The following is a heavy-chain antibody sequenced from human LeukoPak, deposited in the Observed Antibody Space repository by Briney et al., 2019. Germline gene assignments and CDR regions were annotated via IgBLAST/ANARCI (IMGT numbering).Heavy chain of an antibody. CDR3: ARSIRAITAAGMIDWFDP. CDR2: IYPGDSDT. D-gene: IGHD6-13*01. CDR1: GCTFTNFW. V-gene: IGHV5-51*01. Sequence: GGSLQISGQGSGCTFTNFWSGWVRQLPGKGLEWMGSIYPGDSDTRYSPSFQGQVTISADKSIRTAYLQWSSLKASHTAMSYCARSIRAITAAGMIDWFDPWGQGTLVTVSS. J-gene: IGHJ5*02.